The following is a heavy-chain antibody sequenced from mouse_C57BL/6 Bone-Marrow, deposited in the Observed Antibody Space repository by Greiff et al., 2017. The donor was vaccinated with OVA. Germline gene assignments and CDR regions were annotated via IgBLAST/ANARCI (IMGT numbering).Heavy chain of an antibody. V-gene: IGHV1-81*01. CDR3: ARSDGYYAGFAY. D-gene: IGHD2-3*01. J-gene: IGHJ3*01. Sequence: QVQLKESGAELARPGASVKLSCKASGYTFTSYGISWVKQRTGQGLEWIGEIYPRSGNTYYNEKFKGKATLTADKSSSTAYMELRSLTSEDSAVYFCARSDGYYAGFAYWGQGTLVTVSA. CDR2: IYPRSGNT. CDR1: GYTFTSYG.